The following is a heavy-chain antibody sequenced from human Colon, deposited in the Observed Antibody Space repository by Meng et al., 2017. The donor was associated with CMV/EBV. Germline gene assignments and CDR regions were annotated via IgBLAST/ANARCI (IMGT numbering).Heavy chain of an antibody. Sequence: QITLKESGPTLVKPTQTLTLTCTFSGFSFITDKAGVGWIRHPPGKALGWLGFIYWDDDTRYSPSLKTRLTITRDTSKNQVILTMTNMDPADTATYYCVRRSYSGQDDYWGQGALVTVSS. D-gene: IGHD5-12*01. V-gene: IGHV2-5*02. CDR2: IYWDDDT. CDR3: VRRSYSGQDDY. CDR1: GFSFITDKAG. J-gene: IGHJ4*02.